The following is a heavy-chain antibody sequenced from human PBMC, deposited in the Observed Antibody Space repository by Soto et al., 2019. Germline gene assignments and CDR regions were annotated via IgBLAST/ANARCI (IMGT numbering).Heavy chain of an antibody. J-gene: IGHJ6*02. CDR1: GGSISSSNW. CDR3: ATTVTADYYYYGTDV. V-gene: IGHV4-4*02. D-gene: IGHD4-4*01. Sequence: QVQLQESGPGLVKPSGTLSLTCAVSGGSISSSNWWSWVRQPPGKGLEWIGEIYHSGSTNYNPSLQGRVTISVDTSKNQFSLKQSSVTAADTAVYYCATTVTADYYYYGTDVWGQGTTVTVSS. CDR2: IYHSGST.